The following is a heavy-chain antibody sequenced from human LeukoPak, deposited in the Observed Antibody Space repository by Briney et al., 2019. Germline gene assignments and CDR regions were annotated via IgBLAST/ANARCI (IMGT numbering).Heavy chain of an antibody. CDR2: ITDGGSA. CDR3: ARDQASRGYHDAFDI. J-gene: IGHJ3*02. CDR1: GGSISGNAYY. D-gene: IGHD6-13*01. Sequence: SETLSLTCTVSGGSISGNAYYWSWIRQSPGKGLEWIGYITDGGSAYSNPSLRDRLFISVDTSKRQVSLQLSSVTAADTAVYYCARDQASRGYHDAFDIWGQGTMVTVSS. V-gene: IGHV4-30-4*08.